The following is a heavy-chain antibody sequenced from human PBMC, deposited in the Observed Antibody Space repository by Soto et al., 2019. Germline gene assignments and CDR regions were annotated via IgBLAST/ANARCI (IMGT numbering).Heavy chain of an antibody. CDR1: GFTFSNAW. CDR2: IKSKTDGGTT. J-gene: IGHJ4*02. V-gene: IGHV3-15*01. CDR3: TTDKVYSSGWRMDY. Sequence: GGSLRLSCAASGFTFSNAWMSWVRQAPGKGLEWVGRIKSKTDGGTTDYAAPVKGRFTISRDDSKNTLYLQMNSLKTEDTAVYYCTTDKVYSSGWRMDYWGQGTLVTVSS. D-gene: IGHD6-19*01.